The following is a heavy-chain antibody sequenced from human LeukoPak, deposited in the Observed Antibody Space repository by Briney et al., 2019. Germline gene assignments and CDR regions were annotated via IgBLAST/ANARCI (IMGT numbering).Heavy chain of an antibody. V-gene: IGHV4-59*01. J-gene: IGHJ4*02. CDR2: VYHSGST. CDR3: ASQPLYSSGWSIDY. Sequence: PSETLSLTCTVSGGSISSYYWSWIRQPPGKGLEWIGCVYHSGSTNYNPSLKSRVTISVDTSKKQFSLKLSSVTAADTAVYYCASQPLYSSGWSIDYWGQGTLVTVSS. CDR1: GGSISSYY. D-gene: IGHD6-13*01.